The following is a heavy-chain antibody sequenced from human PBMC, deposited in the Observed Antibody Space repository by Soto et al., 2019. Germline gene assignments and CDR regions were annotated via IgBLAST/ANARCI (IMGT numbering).Heavy chain of an antibody. CDR2: ISAYNGNT. CDR3: ARDGVGYCSSTSCYVWFDP. CDR1: GYTFTSYG. J-gene: IGHJ5*02. D-gene: IGHD2-2*01. Sequence: GASVKVSCKASGYTFTSYGISWVRQAPGQGLGWMGWISAYNGNTNYAQKLQGRVTMTTDTSTSTAYMELRSLRSDDTAVYYCARDGVGYCSSTSCYVWFDPWGQGTLVTVSS. V-gene: IGHV1-18*01.